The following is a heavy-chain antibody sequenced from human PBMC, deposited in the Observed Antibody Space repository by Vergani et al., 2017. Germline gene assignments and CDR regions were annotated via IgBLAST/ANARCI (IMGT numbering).Heavy chain of an antibody. V-gene: IGHV3-33*01. CDR3: ARSVVTAYFDY. J-gene: IGHJ4*02. D-gene: IGHD2-21*02. CDR2: IWYDGSNK. CDR1: GFTFSSYG. Sequence: QVQLVESGGGVVQPGRSLRLSCAASGFTFSSYGMHWVRQAPGKGLEWVAVIWYDGSNKYYADSVKGRFTISRDNSKNTLYLQMNSLRAEDTAVYYCARSVVTAYFDYWGQGTLVTVSS.